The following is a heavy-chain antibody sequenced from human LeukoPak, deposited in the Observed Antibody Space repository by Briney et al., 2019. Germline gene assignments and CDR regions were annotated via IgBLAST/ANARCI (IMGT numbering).Heavy chain of an antibody. CDR3: ARLGMVRGVMYYYYYMDV. CDR1: GYTFTSYG. CDR2: ISAYNGNT. D-gene: IGHD3-10*01. J-gene: IGHJ6*03. V-gene: IGHV1-18*01. Sequence: ASVKVSCKASGYTFTSYGISWVRQAPGQGLERMGWISAYNGNTNYAQKLQGRVTMTTDTSTSTAYMELRSLRSDDTAVYYCARLGMVRGVMYYYYYMDVWGKGTTVTVSS.